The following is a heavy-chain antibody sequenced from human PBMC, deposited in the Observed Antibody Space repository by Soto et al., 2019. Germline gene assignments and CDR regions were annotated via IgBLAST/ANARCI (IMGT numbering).Heavy chain of an antibody. CDR1: GFTFSDYY. CDR2: ISSSSSYI. CDR3: AREPGVSSGWYVDY. Sequence: GGSLRLSCAASGFTFSDYYMTWIRQAPGSGLEWVSYISSSSSYINYADSVKGRFTISRDNAKTSLYLQMNSLRAEDTAVYYCAREPGVSSGWYVDYWGQGTLVTVSS. D-gene: IGHD6-19*01. V-gene: IGHV3-11*06. J-gene: IGHJ4*02.